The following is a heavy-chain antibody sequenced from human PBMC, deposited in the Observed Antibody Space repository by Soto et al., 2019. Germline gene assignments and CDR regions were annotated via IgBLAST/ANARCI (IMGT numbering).Heavy chain of an antibody. CDR1: GYTFTSYA. J-gene: IGHJ4*02. D-gene: IGHD2-15*01. V-gene: IGHV1-3*01. CDR3: ARDYCSGGSCHSPYYYFAY. Sequence: GPSVKVSCKASGYTFTSYAMHWVRQAPGQRLEWMGWINAGNGNTKYSQKFQGRVTITRDTSASTAYMELSSLRSEDTAVYYCARDYCSGGSCHSPYYYFAYWGQGTLVTVSS. CDR2: INAGNGNT.